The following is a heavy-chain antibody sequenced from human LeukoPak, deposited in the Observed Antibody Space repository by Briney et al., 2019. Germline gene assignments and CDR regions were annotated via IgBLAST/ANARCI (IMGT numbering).Heavy chain of an antibody. Sequence: GGSLRLSCEALGFNISNAWMSWVRQTPGKGLEWVGRLKSKADGGTIDFAAPVTDRFTISRDDSKNLMHLRLNSLKTEDSGVYFCTTDRLFFQHWGQGTVVTVS. CDR3: TTDRLFFQH. V-gene: IGHV3-15*01. CDR2: LKSKADGGTI. CDR1: GFNISNAW. D-gene: IGHD4/OR15-4a*01. J-gene: IGHJ1*01.